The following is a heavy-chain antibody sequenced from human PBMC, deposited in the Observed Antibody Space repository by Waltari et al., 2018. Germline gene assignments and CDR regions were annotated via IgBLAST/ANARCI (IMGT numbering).Heavy chain of an antibody. CDR1: GFPFDDST. CDR3: LPGSWDH. CDR2: ISVDGGST. Sequence: EVQLVESGGGVVQPGGSLRLSCAASGFPFDDSTMHWVRQAPGKGLEWVSLISVDGGSTYYADSVKGRFTISRDNRKNSLYLQMNSLRPEDTALYYCLPGSWDHWGQGTLVTVSS. V-gene: IGHV3-43*02. J-gene: IGHJ4*02. D-gene: IGHD2-15*01.